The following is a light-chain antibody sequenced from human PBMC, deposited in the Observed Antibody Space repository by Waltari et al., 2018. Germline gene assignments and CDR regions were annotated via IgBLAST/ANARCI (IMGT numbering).Light chain of an antibody. V-gene: IGKV1-5*03. Sequence: DIQMTQSPSTLSASVGARVTITSRASQSISTWLAWYQQKPGTAPKLLIYEASTLQTGVPSRFSGTGSGTDFTLTISSLQPDDFATYYCQQYNSYSLYTFGQGTKLEI. J-gene: IGKJ2*01. CDR1: QSISTW. CDR2: EAS. CDR3: QQYNSYSLYT.